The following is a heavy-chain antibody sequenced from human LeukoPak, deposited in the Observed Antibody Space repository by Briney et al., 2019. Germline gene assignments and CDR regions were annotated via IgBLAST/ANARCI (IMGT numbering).Heavy chain of an antibody. Sequence: SETLSLTCTVSGGSISSSSYYWVWIRQTPGKGLEWIGSISYSGDTYYNPSLKSRVTISVDTSKNQFSLMLSSVTAADTAVYYCARQGRTYYYDSSGYPRAFDIWGQGTMVTVSS. CDR3: ARQGRTYYYDSSGYPRAFDI. CDR1: GGSISSSSYY. CDR2: ISYSGDT. V-gene: IGHV4-39*01. J-gene: IGHJ3*02. D-gene: IGHD3-22*01.